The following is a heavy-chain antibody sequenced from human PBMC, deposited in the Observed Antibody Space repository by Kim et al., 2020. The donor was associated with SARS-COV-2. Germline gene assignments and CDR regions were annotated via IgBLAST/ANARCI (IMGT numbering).Heavy chain of an antibody. V-gene: IGHV3-48*03. J-gene: IGHJ5*02. D-gene: IGHD6-13*01. Sequence: GGSLRLSCAASGFTFSSYEMNWVRQAPGKGLEWVSYISSSGSTIYYADSVKGRFTISRDNAKNSLYLQMNSLRAEDTTVYYCARACHSSSLIWWFDPWGQGTLVTVAS. CDR1: GFTFSSYE. CDR3: ARACHSSSLIWWFDP. CDR2: ISSSGSTI.